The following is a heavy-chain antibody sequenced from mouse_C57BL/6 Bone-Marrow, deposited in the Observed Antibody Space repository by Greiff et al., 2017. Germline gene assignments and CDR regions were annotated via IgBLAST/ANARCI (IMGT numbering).Heavy chain of an antibody. CDR1: GFTFSSYA. V-gene: IGHV5-9-1*02. CDR3: TRTTVVDYAMDY. D-gene: IGHD1-1*01. Sequence: EVKLMESGEGLVKPGGSLKLSCAASGFTFSSYAMSWVRQTPEKRLEWVAYISSGGDYIYYADTVKGRFTISRDNARNTLYLQMSSLKSEDTAMYYCTRTTVVDYAMDYWGQGTSVTVSS. CDR2: ISSGGDYI. J-gene: IGHJ4*01.